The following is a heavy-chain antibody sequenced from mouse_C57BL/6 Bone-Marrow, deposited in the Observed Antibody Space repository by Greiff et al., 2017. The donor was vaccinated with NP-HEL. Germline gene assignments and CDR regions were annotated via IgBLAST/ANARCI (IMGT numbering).Heavy chain of an antibody. D-gene: IGHD1-1*01. CDR1: GFTFSDYG. CDR3: ARGLTTPGWYFDV. CDR2: ISSGSSTI. J-gene: IGHJ1*03. Sequence: EVQLVESGGGLVKPGGSLKLSCAASGFTFSDYGMHWVRQAPEKGLEWVAYISSGSSTIYYADTVKGRFTISRDNAKNTLFLQMTSLRSEDTAMYYCARGLTTPGWYFDVWGTGTTVTVSS. V-gene: IGHV5-17*01.